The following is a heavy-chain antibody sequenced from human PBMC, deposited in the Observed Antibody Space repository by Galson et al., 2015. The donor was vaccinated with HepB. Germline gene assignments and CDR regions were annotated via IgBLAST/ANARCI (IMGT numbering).Heavy chain of an antibody. Sequence: SLRLSCAASGFTFSNYGMSWVRRAPGKGLECVAAISRAGDTSDYAESVKGRFTVPRDSSKSTLYLQMNGLRAEDTARYYCVRGTTAPDYWAQGTLVTVSS. CDR2: ISRAGDTS. J-gene: IGHJ4*02. V-gene: IGHV3-23*01. CDR1: GFTFSNYG. D-gene: IGHD2/OR15-2a*01. CDR3: VRGTTAPDY.